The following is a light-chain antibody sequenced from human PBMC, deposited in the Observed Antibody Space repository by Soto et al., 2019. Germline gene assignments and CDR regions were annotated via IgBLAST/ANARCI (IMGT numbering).Light chain of an antibody. V-gene: IGKV3-11*01. J-gene: IGKJ4*01. CDR1: QSVGSY. CDR3: QQRSSWPLS. Sequence: ESVLTQSPATLSLSPGERATLSCRASQSVGSYLAWYQQEPGWAPRVLIYDASNRVTGISARFSGSGSGTDFTLTISSLEPEDFAVYYCQQRSSWPLSFGGGTKVEIK. CDR2: DAS.